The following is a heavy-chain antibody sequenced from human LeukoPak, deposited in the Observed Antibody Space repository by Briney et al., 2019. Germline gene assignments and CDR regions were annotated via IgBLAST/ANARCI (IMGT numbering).Heavy chain of an antibody. Sequence: QAGGSLRLSCAASGFTFSSYEMNWVRQAPGKGLEWVSYISSSGSTIYYADSVKGRFTISRDNAKNSLYLQMNSLRDEDTAVYYCARDQPYGSGSYYNAAFDIWGQGTMVTVSS. CDR3: ARDQPYGSGSYYNAAFDI. CDR2: ISSSGSTI. CDR1: GFTFSSYE. V-gene: IGHV3-48*03. D-gene: IGHD3-10*01. J-gene: IGHJ3*02.